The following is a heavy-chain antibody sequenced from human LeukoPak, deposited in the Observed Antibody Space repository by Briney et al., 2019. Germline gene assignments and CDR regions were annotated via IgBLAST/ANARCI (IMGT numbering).Heavy chain of an antibody. CDR1: GFTFSSYW. CDR2: IKQDGSEK. J-gene: IGHJ4*02. Sequence: GGSLRLSCAASGFTFSSYWMSWVRQAPGKRLEWVANIKQDGSEKYYVDSVKGRFTISRDNSKNTLYLQMNSLRAEDTAVYYCARDTTTVSSGDYWGQGTLVTVSS. V-gene: IGHV3-7*01. D-gene: IGHD4-17*01. CDR3: ARDTTTVSSGDY.